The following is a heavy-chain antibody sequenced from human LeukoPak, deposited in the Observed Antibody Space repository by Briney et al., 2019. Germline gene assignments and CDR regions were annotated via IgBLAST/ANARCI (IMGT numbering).Heavy chain of an antibody. D-gene: IGHD6-19*01. CDR3: ARDAYSSSHLDY. Sequence: SETLSLTCTVSGGSISSYYWSWIRQPAGKGLEWIGRIYSSGSTNYNPSLKSRATMSVDTSKNQFSLKLTSVTAADTAVYYCARDAYSSSHLDYWGQGTLVTVSS. V-gene: IGHV4-4*07. CDR1: GGSISSYY. J-gene: IGHJ4*02. CDR2: IYSSGST.